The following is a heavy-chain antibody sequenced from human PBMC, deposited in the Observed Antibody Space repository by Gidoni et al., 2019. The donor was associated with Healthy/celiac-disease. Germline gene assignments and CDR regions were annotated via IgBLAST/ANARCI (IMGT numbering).Heavy chain of an antibody. D-gene: IGHD3-10*01. V-gene: IGHV4-34*01. J-gene: IGHJ4*02. CDR2: INHSGST. CDR3: ARGASKYYYGSGKPNDY. Sequence: QVQLQQWGAGLLKPSETLSLTCAVYGGSFSGSYWSWIRQPPGKGLEWMGEINHSGSTNYNPSLKSRVTISVDTSKNQFSLKLSSVTAADTAVYYCARGASKYYYGSGKPNDYWGQGTLVTVSS. CDR1: GGSFSGSY.